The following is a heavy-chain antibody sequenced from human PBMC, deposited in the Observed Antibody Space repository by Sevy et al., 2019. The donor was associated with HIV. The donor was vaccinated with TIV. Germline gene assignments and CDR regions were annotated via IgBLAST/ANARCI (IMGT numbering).Heavy chain of an antibody. J-gene: IGHJ4*02. V-gene: IGHV3-48*01. CDR2: ISSSSSSI. D-gene: IGHD2-2*01. Sequence: GGSLRLSCAASGFTFSSYWMSWVRQAPRKGLEWVSSISSSSSSIFYADSVKGRFTISRDNAKNSLYLQMDSLTAEDTAVYYCARGFCVSSSCSGSSWGQGTLVTVSS. CDR1: GFTFSSYW. CDR3: ARGFCVSSSCSGSS.